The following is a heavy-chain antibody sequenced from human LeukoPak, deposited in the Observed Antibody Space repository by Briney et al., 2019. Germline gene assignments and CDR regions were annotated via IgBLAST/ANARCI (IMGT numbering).Heavy chain of an antibody. CDR1: RFTFSSYG. V-gene: IGHV3-23*01. CDR2: ISGSGGST. D-gene: IGHD6-13*01. J-gene: IGHJ6*03. Sequence: GGSLRLSCAASRFTFSSYGMSWVRQAPGKGLEWVSAISGSGGSTYYADSVKGRFTISRDNSKNTLYLQMNSLRAEDTAVYYCARDGSYSSPDYYMDVWGKGTTVTVSS. CDR3: ARDGSYSSPDYYMDV.